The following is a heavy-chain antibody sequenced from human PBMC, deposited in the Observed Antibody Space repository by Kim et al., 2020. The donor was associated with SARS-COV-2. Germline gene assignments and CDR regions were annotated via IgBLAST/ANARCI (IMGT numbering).Heavy chain of an antibody. CDR2: IIPIFGTA. V-gene: IGHV1-69*13. Sequence: SVKVSCKASGGTFSSYAISWVRQAPGQGLEWMGGIIPIFGTANYAQKFQGRVMITADESTSTAYMELSSLRSEDTAVYYCARAIDYYGSGSYYNYWGQGTLVTVSS. J-gene: IGHJ4*02. CDR3: ARAIDYYGSGSYYNY. CDR1: GGTFSSYA. D-gene: IGHD3-10*01.